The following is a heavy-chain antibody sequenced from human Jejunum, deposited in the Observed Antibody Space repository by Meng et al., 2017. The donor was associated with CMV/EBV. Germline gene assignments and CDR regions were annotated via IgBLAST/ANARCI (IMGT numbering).Heavy chain of an antibody. J-gene: IGHJ4*02. Sequence: QWCEARVMPSETPSPTVPFYGGSFSGYYGNLIRQPPGKGLEWIGEINHSGTTNYNPSLKSRVTISVDTSKNQFSLKLSSVTAADTAVYYCAVDIVPAMGPGTPLTTNYWGQGTLVTVSS. CDR3: AVDIVPAMGPGTPLTTNY. D-gene: IGHD5-12*01. V-gene: IGHV4-34*01. CDR1: GGSFSGYY. CDR2: INHSGTT.